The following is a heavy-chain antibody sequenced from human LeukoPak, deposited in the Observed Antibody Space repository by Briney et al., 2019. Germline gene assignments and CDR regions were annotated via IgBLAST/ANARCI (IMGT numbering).Heavy chain of an antibody. V-gene: IGHV3-30-3*01. Sequence: GRSLRLSCAASGFTFSSYAMHWVRQAPGKGLEWVAVISYDGSNKYYADSVKGRFTISRDNSKNTLYLQMNSLRAEDTAVYYCAKGRSPYALRVAFDIWGQGTMVTVSS. CDR1: GFTFSSYA. CDR2: ISYDGSNK. D-gene: IGHD3-16*01. CDR3: AKGRSPYALRVAFDI. J-gene: IGHJ3*02.